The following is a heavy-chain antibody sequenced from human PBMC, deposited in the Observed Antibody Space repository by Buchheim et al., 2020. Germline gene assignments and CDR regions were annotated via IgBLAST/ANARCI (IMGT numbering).Heavy chain of an antibody. D-gene: IGHD2-8*01. J-gene: IGHJ6*02. CDR1: GGSISSSRYY. CDR2: IYYSGST. Sequence: QLQLQESGPGLVKPSETLSLTCTVSGGSISSSRYYLGWIRQPPGKGLEWLGSIYYSGSTYYNPSLKSRLTISVDTSKNQVFLKLSCVTAADTAVYYCARDGVGPYVTYYCYGMDVWGQGTT. CDR3: ARDGVGPYVTYYCYGMDV. V-gene: IGHV4-39*07.